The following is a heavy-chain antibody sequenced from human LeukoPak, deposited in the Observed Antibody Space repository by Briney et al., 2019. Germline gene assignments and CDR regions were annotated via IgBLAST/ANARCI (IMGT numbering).Heavy chain of an antibody. J-gene: IGHJ6*03. D-gene: IGHD3-10*01. CDR3: ARDHGGSGRRYYYYMDV. Sequence: SVKVSCKASGGTFSSYAISWVRQAPGQGLEWMGGIIPIFGTANYAQKFQGRDTITTDESTSTAYMELSSLRSEDTAVYCCARDHGGSGRRYYYYMDVWGKGTTVTVSS. CDR2: IIPIFGTA. V-gene: IGHV1-69*05. CDR1: GGTFSSYA.